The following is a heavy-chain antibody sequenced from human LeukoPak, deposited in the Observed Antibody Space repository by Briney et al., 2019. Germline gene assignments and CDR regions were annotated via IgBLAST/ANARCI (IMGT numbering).Heavy chain of an antibody. V-gene: IGHV1-2*06. J-gene: IGHJ4*02. D-gene: IGHD3-22*01. CDR3: ARGYYDSSGYLIDY. CDR1: GYTFTGYY. CDR2: INPNSGGT. Sequence: ASVKVSCKASGYTFTGYYMHWVRQAPGQGLEWMGRINPNSGGTNYAQKFQGRVTMTRDTSISTAYMELSRLRSDDTAVYYCARGYYDSSGYLIDYWGQGTLVTVSS.